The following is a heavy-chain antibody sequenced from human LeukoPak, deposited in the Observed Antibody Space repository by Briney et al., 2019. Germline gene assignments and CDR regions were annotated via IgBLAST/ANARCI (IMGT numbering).Heavy chain of an antibody. CDR1: GYTFTYYY. J-gene: IGHJ4*02. D-gene: IGHD6-6*01. CDR2: INPSGGST. Sequence: ASVKVSCKTSGYTFTYYYIHWVRQAPGQGLEWMGIINPSGGSTSYAQKFQGRVTLTRDMSTSTVYMELSSLRSEDTAVYYCARGIAARYYFDYWGQGTLVTVSS. CDR3: ARGIAARYYFDY. V-gene: IGHV1-46*01.